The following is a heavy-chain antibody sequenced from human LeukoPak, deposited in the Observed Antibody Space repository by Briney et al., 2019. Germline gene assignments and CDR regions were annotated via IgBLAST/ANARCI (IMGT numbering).Heavy chain of an antibody. CDR3: ARDLYFPDTSGYKDY. CDR2: VYYSGST. J-gene: IGHJ4*02. Sequence: SETLSLTCTVSGGSISSSSYYWVWIRQPPGNGLEWIGTVYYSGSTYYNPSLKSRVTISLDTSKNQFSLKLSSVTAADTAIYYCARDLYFPDTSGYKDYWGQGILVTVSS. CDR1: GGSISSSSYY. V-gene: IGHV4-39*07. D-gene: IGHD3-22*01.